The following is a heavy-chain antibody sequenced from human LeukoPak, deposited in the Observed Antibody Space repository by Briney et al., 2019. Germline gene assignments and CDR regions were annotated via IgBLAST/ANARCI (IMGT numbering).Heavy chain of an antibody. V-gene: IGHV3-21*01. D-gene: IGHD3-22*01. CDR2: ISSSSSYI. J-gene: IGHJ4*02. CDR3: ARGSGVVVITYFDY. Sequence: GGSLRLSCAASEFTFSSYSMNWVRQAPGKGLEWVSSISSSSSYIYYADSVKGRFTISRDNAKNSLYLQMNSLRADDTAVYYCARGSGVVVITYFDYWGQGTLVTVSS. CDR1: EFTFSSYS.